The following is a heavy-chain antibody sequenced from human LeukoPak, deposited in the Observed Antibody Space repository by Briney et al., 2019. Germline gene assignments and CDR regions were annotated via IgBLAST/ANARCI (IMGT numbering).Heavy chain of an antibody. CDR1: GFTFSSYA. J-gene: IGHJ5*02. D-gene: IGHD4-17*01. CDR3: ASATVTTGGWFDP. Sequence: GGSLRLSCAASGFTFSSYAMHWVRQAPGKGLEWVAVISYDGSNKYYADSVKGQFTISRDNSKNTLYLQMNSLRAEDTAVYYCASATVTTGGWFDPWGQGTLVTVSS. V-gene: IGHV3-30*04. CDR2: ISYDGSNK.